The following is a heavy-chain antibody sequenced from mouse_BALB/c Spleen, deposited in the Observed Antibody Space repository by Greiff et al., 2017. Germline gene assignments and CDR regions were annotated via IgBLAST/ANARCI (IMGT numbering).Heavy chain of an antibody. CDR3: ARVDSSGYSWFAY. Sequence: VESGGGLVQPGGSLKLSCAASGFTFSSYGMSWVRQTPDKRLELVATINSNGGSTYYPDSVKGRFTISRDNAKNTLYLQMSSLKSEDTAMYYCARVDSSGYSWFAYWGQGTLVTVSA. CDR1: GFTFSSYG. CDR2: INSNGGST. D-gene: IGHD3-2*01. J-gene: IGHJ3*01. V-gene: IGHV5-6-3*01.